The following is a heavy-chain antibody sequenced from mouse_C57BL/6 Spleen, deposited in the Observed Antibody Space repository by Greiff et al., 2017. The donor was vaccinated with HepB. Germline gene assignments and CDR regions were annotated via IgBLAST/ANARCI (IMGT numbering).Heavy chain of an antibody. CDR2: ISSGGDYI. D-gene: IGHD2-4*01. J-gene: IGHJ2*01. CDR1: GFTFSSYA. V-gene: IGHV5-9-1*02. CDR3: TRGGDYDGAFDY. Sequence: EVNLVESGEGLVKPGGSLKLSCAASGFTFSSYAMSWVRQTPEKRLEWVAYISSGGDYIYYADTVKGRFTISRDNARNTLYLQMSSLKSEDTAMYYCTRGGDYDGAFDYWGQGTTVTVSS.